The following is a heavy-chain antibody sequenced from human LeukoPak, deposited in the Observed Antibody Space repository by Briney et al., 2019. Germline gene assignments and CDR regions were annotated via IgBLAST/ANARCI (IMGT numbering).Heavy chain of an antibody. Sequence: GASVKVSCKASGYTFTSYDINWVRQATGQGLEWMGWMNPNSGNTGYAQKFQGRVTMTRNTSISTTYMELSSLRSEDTAVYYCARGKFDRDGYNYGFDYWGQGTLVTVSS. CDR1: GYTFTSYD. CDR2: MNPNSGNT. D-gene: IGHD5-24*01. V-gene: IGHV1-8*01. CDR3: ARGKFDRDGYNYGFDY. J-gene: IGHJ4*02.